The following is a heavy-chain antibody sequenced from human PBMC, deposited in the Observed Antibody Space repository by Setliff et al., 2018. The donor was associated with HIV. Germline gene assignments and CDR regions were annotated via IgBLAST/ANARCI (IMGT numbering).Heavy chain of an antibody. V-gene: IGHV3-7*01. Sequence: PGGSLRLSCAASGFTFSSYWMSWVRQAPGKGLEWVANIKEDGSDKAYVDSVKGRFTISRDNAKNSLYLQMNSLRAEDTAVYYCAREWNGGYDYWGQGTLVTVSS. CDR1: GFTFSSYW. D-gene: IGHD2-8*01. CDR2: IKEDGSDK. J-gene: IGHJ4*02. CDR3: AREWNGGYDY.